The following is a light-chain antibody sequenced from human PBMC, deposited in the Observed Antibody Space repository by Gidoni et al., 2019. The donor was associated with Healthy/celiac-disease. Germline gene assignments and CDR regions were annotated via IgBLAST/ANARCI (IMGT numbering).Light chain of an antibody. CDR3: MQALHPPT. Sequence: DIVMTQSPLSLPVTPGEPASISCRSSQSLLHSNGYNYLDWYLQKPGQSPQLLIYLGSNRASGVPDRFSGSGSGTDFTLKISRVEAEDVGVYYCMQALHPPTFGQGTKVEIK. V-gene: IGKV2-28*01. J-gene: IGKJ1*01. CDR1: QSLLHSNGYNY. CDR2: LGS.